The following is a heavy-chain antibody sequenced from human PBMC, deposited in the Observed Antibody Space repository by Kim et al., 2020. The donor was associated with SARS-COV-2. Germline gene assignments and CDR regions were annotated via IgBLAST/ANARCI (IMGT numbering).Heavy chain of an antibody. J-gene: IGHJ6*02. CDR3: ARDHCGFYRSSTSCYGYYYYYGMDV. D-gene: IGHD2-2*01. V-gene: IGHV3-30-3*01. Sequence: GGSLRLSCAASGFTFSSYAMHWVRQAPGKGLEWVAVISYDGSNKYYADSVKGRFTISRDNSKNTLYLQMNSLRAEDTAVYYCARDHCGFYRSSTSCYGYYYYYGMDVWGQGTTVTVSS. CDR1: GFTFSSYA. CDR2: ISYDGSNK.